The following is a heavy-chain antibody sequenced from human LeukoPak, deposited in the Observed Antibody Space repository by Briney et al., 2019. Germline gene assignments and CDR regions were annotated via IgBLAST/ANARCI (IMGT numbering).Heavy chain of an antibody. D-gene: IGHD5-18*01. CDR2: FDPEDGET. CDR1: GYTLTELS. J-gene: IGHJ3*02. CDR3: ATDSNGGYSYLEAFDI. Sequence: ASVKVSCKVSGYTLTELSMHWVRQAPGKGLEWMGGFDPEDGETIYAQKFQGRVTMTEDTSTDTAYMELSSLRSEDTAVYYCATDSNGGYSYLEAFDIWGQGTMVTVSS. V-gene: IGHV1-24*01.